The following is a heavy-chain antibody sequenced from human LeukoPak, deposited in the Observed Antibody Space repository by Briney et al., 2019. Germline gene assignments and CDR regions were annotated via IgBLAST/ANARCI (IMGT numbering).Heavy chain of an antibody. CDR3: ARDRFWNQYDP. J-gene: IGHJ5*02. CDR2: LNPNGRNT. Sequence: GGSLRLSCAASGFTFSDYWMNWLRQASGKGLMWVSRLNPNGRNTDYADSVKGRFTISRDNAKNTLYLQMNSLRVDDTAVYYCARDRFWNQYDPWGQGTLVTVSS. D-gene: IGHD1-1*01. CDR1: GFTFSDYW. V-gene: IGHV3-74*01.